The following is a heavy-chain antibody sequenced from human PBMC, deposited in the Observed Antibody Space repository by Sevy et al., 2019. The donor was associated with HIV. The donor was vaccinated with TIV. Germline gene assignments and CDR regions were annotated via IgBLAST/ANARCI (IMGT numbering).Heavy chain of an antibody. J-gene: IGHJ6*03. Sequence: GGSLRLSCTASGFAFGDYGLSWFRQAPGKGLEWLGFIRSKAYGGTTEYAASVKGRFTISRDDSKSIAYLQMNSLKITATAVYYCTKDSATSHYYYYYMDVWGKGTTVTVSS. V-gene: IGHV3-49*03. CDR2: IRSKAYGGTT. CDR1: GFAFGDYG. CDR3: TKDSATSHYYYYYMDV. D-gene: IGHD6-25*01.